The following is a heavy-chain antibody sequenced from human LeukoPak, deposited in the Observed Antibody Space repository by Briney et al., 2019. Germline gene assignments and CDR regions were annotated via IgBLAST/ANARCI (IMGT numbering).Heavy chain of an antibody. D-gene: IGHD3-16*01. V-gene: IGHV3-11*01. Sequence: GGSLRLSCAASGFRFSDYYMSWIRQAPGKGLEWISYISGSGDNIYYAGPVQGRFTISRDNSKNSLFLQLSSLTPEDTAVYYCARDGGHYHSENHYDVNYWGQGTLVTVSS. CDR1: GFRFSDYY. CDR2: ISGSGDNI. J-gene: IGHJ4*02. CDR3: ARDGGHYHSENHYDVNY.